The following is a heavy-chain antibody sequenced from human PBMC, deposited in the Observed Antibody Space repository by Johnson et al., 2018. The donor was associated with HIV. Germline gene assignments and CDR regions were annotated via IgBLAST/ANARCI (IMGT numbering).Heavy chain of an antibody. CDR3: VRDGRGLDAFDI. CDR2: ISDDGTNT. Sequence: QEQLVESGGGVVQPGRSLRLSCAASGFSFSSYGMAWVRQAPGKGLEGVAVISDDGTNTDYADAVKGRFTISRDNSKNTLYLQMNSLRAGDTAVYYCVRDGRGLDAFDIWGQGTMVTVSS. CDR1: GFSFSSYG. J-gene: IGHJ3*02. D-gene: IGHD3/OR15-3a*01. V-gene: IGHV3-30*03.